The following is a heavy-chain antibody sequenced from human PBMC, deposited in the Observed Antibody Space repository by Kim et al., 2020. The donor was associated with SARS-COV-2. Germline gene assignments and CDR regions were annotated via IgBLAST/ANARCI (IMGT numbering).Heavy chain of an antibody. V-gene: IGHV4-59*08. CDR2: IYYNGNT. CDR1: GGSFSSPF. CDR3: ARYGATTTTRYFDS. Sequence: ETLSLTCTVSGGSFSSPFWWSWIRQPPEKGLEWIGYIYYNGNTHYNPSLKSRVTMSLDTSKKQFSVKLSSVTAADTAVYYCARYGATTTTRYFDSWGQGTLVTVSS. D-gene: IGHD1-1*01. J-gene: IGHJ4*02.